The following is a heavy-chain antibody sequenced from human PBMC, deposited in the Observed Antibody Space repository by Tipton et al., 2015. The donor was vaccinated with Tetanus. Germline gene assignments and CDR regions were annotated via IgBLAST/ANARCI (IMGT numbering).Heavy chain of an antibody. CDR1: GGSISGGGYS. CDR3: ARGHGSGKNSFQFEY. Sequence: LRLSCDVSGGSISGGGYSWSWIRQPPGKGLEWIGYIYHTGSTYYNPSLKSRVTILVNMSKKHFSLKLSSVTAADTAVYYCARGHGSGKNSFQFEYWGQGTLVTVSS. V-gene: IGHV4-30-2*01. J-gene: IGHJ4*02. D-gene: IGHD3-10*01. CDR2: IYHTGST.